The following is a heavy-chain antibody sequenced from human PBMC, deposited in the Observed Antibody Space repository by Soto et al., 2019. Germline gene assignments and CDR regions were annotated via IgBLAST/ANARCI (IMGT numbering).Heavy chain of an antibody. V-gene: IGHV1-18*01. CDR3: AAESSSSSICSFDF. Sequence: ASVKVSCKASGYTFTSYGISWERQAPGQGLEWMGWISAYNGNTNYAQKLQGRGTMTTDTSTSTAYMERRSLRSDDTAVYYCAAESSSSSICSFDFWGQGTMVTVSS. CDR2: ISAYNGNT. J-gene: IGHJ3*01. D-gene: IGHD6-6*01. CDR1: GYTFTSYG.